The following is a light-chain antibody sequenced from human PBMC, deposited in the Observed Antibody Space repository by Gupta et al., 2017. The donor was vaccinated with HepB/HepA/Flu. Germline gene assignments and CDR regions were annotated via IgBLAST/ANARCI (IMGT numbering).Light chain of an antibody. CDR2: AAS. J-gene: IGKJ1*01. Sequence: DIQMTQSPSSLSASVGDRVTITCRASQSISSNLNWYQQKPGKAPKLLIYAASSLKSGVPSRFSGSGSGTDFTLTISRLQPEDFATYYCQQSDSTPMTFGQGTKVEAK. CDR1: QSISSN. V-gene: IGKV1-39*01. CDR3: QQSDSTPMT.